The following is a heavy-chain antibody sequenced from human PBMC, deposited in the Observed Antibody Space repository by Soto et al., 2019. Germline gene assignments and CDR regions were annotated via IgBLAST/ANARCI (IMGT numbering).Heavy chain of an antibody. CDR1: GFTFSSYW. CDR3: ARDLQRYYYGSGSYNY. V-gene: IGHV3-7*01. D-gene: IGHD3-10*01. CDR2: IKQDGSEK. Sequence: GSLRLSCAASGFTFSSYWMSWVRQAPGKGLEWVANIKQDGSEKYYVDSVKGRFTISRDNAKNSLYLQMNSLRAEDTAVYYCARDLQRYYYGSGSYNYWGQGTLVTVSS. J-gene: IGHJ4*02.